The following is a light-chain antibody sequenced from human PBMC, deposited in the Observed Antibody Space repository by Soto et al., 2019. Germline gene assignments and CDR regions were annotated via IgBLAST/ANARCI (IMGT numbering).Light chain of an antibody. V-gene: IGKV3-15*01. CDR3: QQYDSSQT. CDR2: GAS. Sequence: EIVLTQSPATLSVSPGERATLSCRASQSVSSSLAWYQQKPEQAPSLLIFGASTRATGVPARFSGSGSGTEFTLTISSLQSEDFAVFYCQQYDSSQTFGQGTKVEIK. J-gene: IGKJ1*01. CDR1: QSVSSS.